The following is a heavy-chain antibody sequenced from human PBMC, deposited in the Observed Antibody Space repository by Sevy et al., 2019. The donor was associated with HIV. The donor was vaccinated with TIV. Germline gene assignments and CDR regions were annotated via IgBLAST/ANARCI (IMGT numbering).Heavy chain of an antibody. CDR3: ATDLFSSSSADVFDI. Sequence: GGSLRLSCTASGFTFSTYWMNWVRQAPGKGLEWVANIKQDGSGKNYVDSVKGRFTISGDNARNSLFLELNSLKVEDTAVYYCATDLFSSSSADVFDIWGQGTMVTVSS. J-gene: IGHJ3*02. V-gene: IGHV3-7*01. CDR1: GFTFSTYW. D-gene: IGHD6-6*01. CDR2: IKQDGSGK.